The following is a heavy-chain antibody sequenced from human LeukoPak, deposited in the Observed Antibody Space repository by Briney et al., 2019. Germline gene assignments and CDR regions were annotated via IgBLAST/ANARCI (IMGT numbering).Heavy chain of an antibody. V-gene: IGHV4-30-2*03. CDR1: GGSISSGGYS. Sequence: PSETLSLTCAVSGGSISSGGYSWSWIRQPPGKGLEWIGSIYYSGGTYYNPSLKSRVTISVDTSKNQFSLKLSSVTAADTAVYYCVRRPQTRVDYWGQGTLVTVSS. CDR2: IYYSGGT. CDR3: VRRPQTRVDY. J-gene: IGHJ4*02.